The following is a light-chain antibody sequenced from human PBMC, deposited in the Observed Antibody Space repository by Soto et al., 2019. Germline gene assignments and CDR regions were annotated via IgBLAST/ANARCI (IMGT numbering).Light chain of an antibody. V-gene: IGKV1-5*03. CDR3: QQYNSFPIT. CDR2: KAS. Sequence: DIQMTQSPSTLSASVGDRVTITCRASQSISSWLAWYQQKPGKAPKLLIYKASSLESGVPSRFSGSGSGTEFTLTISSPQPDDVATDYCQQYNSFPITFGQGTRLEIK. J-gene: IGKJ5*01. CDR1: QSISSW.